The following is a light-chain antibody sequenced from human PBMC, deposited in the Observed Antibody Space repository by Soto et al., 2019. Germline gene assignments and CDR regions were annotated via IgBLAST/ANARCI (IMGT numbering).Light chain of an antibody. J-gene: IGLJ3*02. V-gene: IGLV2-14*03. CDR2: RVT. Sequence: QSALTQPASVSGSPGQSITISCTATSSDVGDFHYVSWYQQYPGKAPKLIISRVTNRPSGVSYRVSGSKSGRTDSLTISGLQDEDEADYYCRSYSSSNTLGFGGGTKLPV. CDR1: SSDVGDFHY. CDR3: RSYSSSNTLG.